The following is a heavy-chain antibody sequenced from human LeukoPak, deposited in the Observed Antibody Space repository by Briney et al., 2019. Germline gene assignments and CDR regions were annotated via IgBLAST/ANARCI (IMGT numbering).Heavy chain of an antibody. D-gene: IGHD3-10*01. Sequence: GGSLRLSCAASGFIFSTYGVHWVRQAPGKGLEWVAVIWFDGSNKYYADSVRGRFTISRDNSKNTLYLQMNSLRAEDTAVYYCAKDGSPDSYYYMDVWGEGTTVTVSS. J-gene: IGHJ6*03. CDR2: IWFDGSNK. CDR1: GFIFSTYG. CDR3: AKDGSPDSYYYMDV. V-gene: IGHV3-33*06.